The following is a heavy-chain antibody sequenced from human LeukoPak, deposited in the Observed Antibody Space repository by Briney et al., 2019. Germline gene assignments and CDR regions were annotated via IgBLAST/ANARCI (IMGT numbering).Heavy chain of an antibody. D-gene: IGHD4-17*01. J-gene: IGHJ6*04. CDR3: AKDSTVTSPYYYYGMDV. CDR1: GFTFSSYV. CDR2: ISGSGGST. V-gene: IGHV3-23*01. Sequence: GGSLRLSCAASGFTFSSYVMSWVRQAPGKGLEWVSGISGSGGSTYYADSVKGRFTISRDNSKNTLYLQMSSLRAEDTAVYYCAKDSTVTSPYYYYGMDVWGKGTSVTVSS.